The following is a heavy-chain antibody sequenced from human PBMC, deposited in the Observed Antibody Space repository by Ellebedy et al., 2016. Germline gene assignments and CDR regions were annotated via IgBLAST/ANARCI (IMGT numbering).Heavy chain of an antibody. Sequence: GSLRLSCTVSGGSISSYYWSWIRQPPGKGLEWIGYIYYSGSTNYNPSLKSRVTISVDTSKNQFSLKLSSVTAADTAVYYCARGMVATYLDWGQGTLVTVSS. CDR1: GGSISSYY. CDR2: IYYSGST. D-gene: IGHD5-12*01. CDR3: ARGMVATYLD. J-gene: IGHJ4*02. V-gene: IGHV4-59*08.